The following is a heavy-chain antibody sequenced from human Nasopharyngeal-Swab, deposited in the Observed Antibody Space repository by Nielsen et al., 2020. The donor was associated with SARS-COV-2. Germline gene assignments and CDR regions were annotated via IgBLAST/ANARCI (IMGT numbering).Heavy chain of an antibody. Sequence: SCAASGFTFSSYGMHWVRQAPGKGLEWVAVIWYDGSNKYYADSVKGRFTISRDNSKNTLYLQMNSLRAKDTAVYYCARDIPFAVTGTTPPDAFDIWGQGTMVTVSS. V-gene: IGHV3-33*01. J-gene: IGHJ3*02. CDR3: ARDIPFAVTGTTPPDAFDI. CDR2: IWYDGSNK. CDR1: GFTFSSYG. D-gene: IGHD1-7*01.